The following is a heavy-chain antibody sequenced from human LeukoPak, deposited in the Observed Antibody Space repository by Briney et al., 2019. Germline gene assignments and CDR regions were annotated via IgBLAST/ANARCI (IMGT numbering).Heavy chain of an antibody. V-gene: IGHV4-34*01. D-gene: IGHD3-10*01. CDR2: IKHSGST. Sequence: SETLSLTCAVYGGSFSGYYWSWIRQPPGKGLEWIGEIKHSGSTNYNPSLKSRVTISVDTSKNQFSLKLSSVTAADTAVYYCARGSYGSGSYFYYYYYMDVWGKGTTVTISS. CDR3: ARGSYGSGSYFYYYYYMDV. J-gene: IGHJ6*03. CDR1: GGSFSGYY.